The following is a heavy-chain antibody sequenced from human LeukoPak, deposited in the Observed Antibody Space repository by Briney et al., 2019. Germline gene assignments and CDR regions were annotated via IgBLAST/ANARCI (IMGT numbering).Heavy chain of an antibody. D-gene: IGHD4-17*01. V-gene: IGHV4-59*01. CDR1: DDSITNYD. CDR3: ARGYGDFRVEGRYFHS. CDR2: VHYSGTA. J-gene: IGHJ4*02. Sequence: SETLSLTCTVSDDSITNYDWSWVRQPPGKGLEFLGHVHYSGTANYNPSLRSRVTISIDTSKKHFFLKLKSVTAADTAVYYCARGYGDFRVEGRYFHSWGQGTLVTVSS.